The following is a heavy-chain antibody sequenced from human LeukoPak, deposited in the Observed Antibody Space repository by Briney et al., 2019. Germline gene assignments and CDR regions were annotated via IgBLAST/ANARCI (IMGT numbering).Heavy chain of an antibody. CDR3: AREARGMAMNAHDAFDI. CDR2: IYHSGST. Sequence: PSETLSLTCAVYGGSFSGYYWSWIRQYPGKGLEWIGYIYHSGSTYYNPSLKSRLTISVDTSKNQFSLKLTSLTAADTAVYYCAREARGMAMNAHDAFDIWGQGTMVTVSS. D-gene: IGHD5-24*01. J-gene: IGHJ3*02. CDR1: GGSFSGYY. V-gene: IGHV4-34*09.